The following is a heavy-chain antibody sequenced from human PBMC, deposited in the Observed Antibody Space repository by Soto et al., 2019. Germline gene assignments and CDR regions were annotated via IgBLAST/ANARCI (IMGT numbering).Heavy chain of an antibody. Sequence: LSLTCTVSGGSISSGGYYWSWIRQHPGKGLEWIGYIYYSGSTYYNPSLKSRVTISVDTSKNQFSLKLSSVTAADTAVYYCARFGVSRPYCDYWGQGTLVTVSS. CDR3: ARFGVSRPYCDY. CDR1: GGSISSGGYY. D-gene: IGHD3-16*01. V-gene: IGHV4-31*03. J-gene: IGHJ4*02. CDR2: IYYSGST.